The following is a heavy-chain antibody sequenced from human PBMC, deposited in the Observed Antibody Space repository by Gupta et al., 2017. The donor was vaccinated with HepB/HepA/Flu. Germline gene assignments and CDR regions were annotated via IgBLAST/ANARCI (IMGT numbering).Heavy chain of an antibody. V-gene: IGHV3-23*01. CDR3: ARDAGNLQSILFDY. CDR2: ISGGGRDT. Sequence: EVQLLESGGNLVQPAGSLRLSCAASGFTFVDFGMRWVRQAPGKGLQWVSSISGGGRDTHYADFVKGRFTISRDNSKNTLFLQMNSLRVDDTAIYYCARDAGNLQSILFDYWGQGIVVTVSA. CDR1: GFTFVDFG. J-gene: IGHJ4*02. D-gene: IGHD1-1*01.